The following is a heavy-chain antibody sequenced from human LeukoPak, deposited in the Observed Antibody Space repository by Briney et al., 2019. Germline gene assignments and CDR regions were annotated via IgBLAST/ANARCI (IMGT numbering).Heavy chain of an antibody. CDR3: ARVPGIAAPGPFDY. CDR1: GVTFSSYS. Sequence: PGGSLRLSCAASGVTFSSYSMNWGRQAPGKGLEWVAVTSHDESNKYYADSVKGRFTISRDNSKNTLYLQMNSLRPEDTAVYYCARVPGIAAPGPFDYWGQGTLVTVSS. V-gene: IGHV3-30*03. J-gene: IGHJ4*02. CDR2: TSHDESNK. D-gene: IGHD6-13*01.